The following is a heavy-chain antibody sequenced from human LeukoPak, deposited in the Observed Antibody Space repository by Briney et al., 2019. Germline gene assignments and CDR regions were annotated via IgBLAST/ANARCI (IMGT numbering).Heavy chain of an antibody. J-gene: IGHJ4*02. CDR1: GGSFSGYY. CDR2: INHSGST. CDR3: ARGLRSSSWYEVGY. Sequence: SETLSLTCAVYGGSFSGYYWSWIRQPPGKGLEWIGEINHSGSTNYNPPLKSRVTISVDTSKNQFSLKLSSVTAADTAVYYCARGLRSSSWYEVGYWGQGTLVTVSS. V-gene: IGHV4-34*01. D-gene: IGHD6-13*01.